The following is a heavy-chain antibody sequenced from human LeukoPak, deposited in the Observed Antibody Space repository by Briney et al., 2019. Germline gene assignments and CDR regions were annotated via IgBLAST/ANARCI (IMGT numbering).Heavy chain of an antibody. D-gene: IGHD3-16*02. V-gene: IGHV3-23*01. CDR1: GXTFSSYA. J-gene: IGHJ4*02. CDR3: AKGRPYDYVWGTYRTGFDY. Sequence: GGSLRLSCAASGXTFSSYAMSWVRQAPGERLEWVSAISPSGGSTYYADSVKGRFTISRDNSKNTLYLQMSSLRAEDTAVYYCAKGRPYDYVWGTYRTGFDYWGQGTLVTVSS. CDR2: ISPSGGST.